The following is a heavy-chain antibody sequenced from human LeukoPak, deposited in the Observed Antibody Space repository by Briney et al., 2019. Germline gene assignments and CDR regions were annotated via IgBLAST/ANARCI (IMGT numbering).Heavy chain of an antibody. CDR2: MNPNSGNT. Sequence: ASVKVSCKASGYTFTSYDINWVRQATGQGLEWMGWMNPNSGNTGYAQKFQGRVTITRNTSISTAYMELSSLRSEDTAVYYCARGRRCSSTSCYIRGWFDPWGQGNLVTVSS. CDR3: ARGRRCSSTSCYIRGWFDP. CDR1: GYTFTSYD. J-gene: IGHJ5*02. V-gene: IGHV1-8*03. D-gene: IGHD2-2*02.